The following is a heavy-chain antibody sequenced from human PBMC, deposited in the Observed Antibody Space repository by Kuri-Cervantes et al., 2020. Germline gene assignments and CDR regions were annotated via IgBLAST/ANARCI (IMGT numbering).Heavy chain of an antibody. Sequence: GESLKISCAASGFTVSSNYMSWVRQAPGKGLEWVSSISSNSDYIYYADSVKGRFTISRDNAKNSLYLQMNSLRAEDTAVYYCARYVYGVTTQFDYWGQGTLVTVSS. CDR3: ARYVYGVTTQFDY. V-gene: IGHV3-21*06. J-gene: IGHJ4*02. D-gene: IGHD4-17*01. CDR1: GFTVSSNY. CDR2: ISSNSDYI.